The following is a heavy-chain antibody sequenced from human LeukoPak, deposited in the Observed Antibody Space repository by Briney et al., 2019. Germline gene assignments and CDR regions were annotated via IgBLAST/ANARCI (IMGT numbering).Heavy chain of an antibody. V-gene: IGHV1-18*01. CDR1: DYTFTSYG. J-gene: IGHJ4*02. Sequence: ASVKVSCKASDYTFTSYGVSWVRQAPGQGLEWLGWISAYNGNTNYAQKLQGRVTMTTDTSTSTAYMELRSLRSDDTAVYYCARGKPYSSGWKDDYWGQGTLVTVSS. D-gene: IGHD6-19*01. CDR3: ARGKPYSSGWKDDY. CDR2: ISAYNGNT.